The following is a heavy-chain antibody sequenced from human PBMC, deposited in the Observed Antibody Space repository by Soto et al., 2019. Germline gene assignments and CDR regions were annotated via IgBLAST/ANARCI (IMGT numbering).Heavy chain of an antibody. Sequence: QVQLVESGGGVVQPGRSLRLSCAASGFTFSSYDMHWVRQAPGKGLEWVAVISYDGSNEYSADSVKGRFTISRDNSKNTLYLEMNSRRPEDTAGYSCAKQDLRGALDFWGQGTRVTVSS. CDR2: ISYDGSNE. CDR3: AKQDLRGALDF. V-gene: IGHV3-30*18. CDR1: GFTFSSYD. J-gene: IGHJ4*02. D-gene: IGHD2-15*01.